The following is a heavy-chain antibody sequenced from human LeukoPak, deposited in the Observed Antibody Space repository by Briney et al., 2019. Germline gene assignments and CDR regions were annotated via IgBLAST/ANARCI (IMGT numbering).Heavy chain of an antibody. Sequence: GGSLRLSCAASGFTFSSYAMSWVRQARGKGLEWVSAISGSGGSTYYADSVKGRFTISRDNSKNTLYLQMNSPRAEDTAVYYCAKALVNRYYYYMDVWGKGTTVTVSS. V-gene: IGHV3-23*01. J-gene: IGHJ6*03. CDR1: GFTFSSYA. CDR3: AKALVNRYYYYMDV. CDR2: ISGSGGST. D-gene: IGHD6-13*01.